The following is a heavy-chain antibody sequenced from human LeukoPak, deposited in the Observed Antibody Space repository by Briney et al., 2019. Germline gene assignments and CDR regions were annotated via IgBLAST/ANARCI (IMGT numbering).Heavy chain of an antibody. D-gene: IGHD5-18*01. J-gene: IGHJ4*02. Sequence: SETLCLTCTVSGASTASHYWTWLRQPPGKELEWIAYMFDSVSTKFNPSVKSRLTLSVDTSKKQLSLRLSSVTADDTAVYYCATIKRGSTYGYFDFWGQGIKVTVSS. CDR3: ATIKRGSTYGYFDF. CDR2: MFDSVST. V-gene: IGHV4-59*11. CDR1: GASTASHY.